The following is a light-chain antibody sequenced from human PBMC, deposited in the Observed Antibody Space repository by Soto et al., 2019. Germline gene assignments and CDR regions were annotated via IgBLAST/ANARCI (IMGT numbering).Light chain of an antibody. CDR3: QQYGDYSPIT. CDR1: QSISNW. V-gene: IGKV1-5*03. CDR2: HAS. Sequence: DIQMTQSPSTLSASVGDSVTITCRASQSISNWLAWYQQKPGKAPKLLIYHASSLESGVPSRFSGSASGTEFTLTITSLQPDDFATYYCQQYGDYSPITFGQGTRLQIK. J-gene: IGKJ5*01.